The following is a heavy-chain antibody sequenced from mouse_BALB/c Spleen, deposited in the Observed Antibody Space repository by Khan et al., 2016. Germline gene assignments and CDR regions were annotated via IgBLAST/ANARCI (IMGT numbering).Heavy chain of an antibody. CDR2: INSNGGST. CDR3: ARVLQAVYY. J-gene: IGHJ4*01. V-gene: IGHV5-6-3*01. CDR1: GFTFSTYA. Sequence: EVELVESGGGLVQPGGSLKLSCAASGFTFSTYAMSWVRQTPDKRLELCATINSNGGSTYYPDNVKGRFTISRDTAKNTLYLQMSSLKSEDTAMYYCARVLQAVYYWGQGTSVTVSS. D-gene: IGHD1-1*01.